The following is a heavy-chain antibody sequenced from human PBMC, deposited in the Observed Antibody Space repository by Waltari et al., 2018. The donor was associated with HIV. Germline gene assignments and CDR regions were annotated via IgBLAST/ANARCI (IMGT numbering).Heavy chain of an antibody. CDR2: INTGDGTT. CDR3: ARGGIVGATLGY. Sequence: QVQLVQSGAEVKKPGASVKVSCKASGYTFTSSAMHWVRQAPGQRLEWVGWINTGDGTTKYSESLQVRVTISRDTSASTAYMELSSLRSEDTAVYYCARGGIVGATLGYWGQGTLVTVSS. J-gene: IGHJ4*02. CDR1: GYTFTSSA. V-gene: IGHV1-3*04. D-gene: IGHD1-26*01.